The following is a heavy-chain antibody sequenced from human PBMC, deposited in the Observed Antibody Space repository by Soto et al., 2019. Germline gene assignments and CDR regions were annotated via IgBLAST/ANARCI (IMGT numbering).Heavy chain of an antibody. J-gene: IGHJ6*02. CDR3: ARVCGGDCHYGMDV. Sequence: SETLSLTCAVYGGSFSGYYWSWIRQPPGKGLEWIGEINHSGSTNYNPSLKSRVTISVDTSKNQFSLKLSSVTAADTAVYYCARVCGGDCHYGMDVWGQGTTVTVSS. D-gene: IGHD2-21*02. CDR1: GGSFSGYY. CDR2: INHSGST. V-gene: IGHV4-34*09.